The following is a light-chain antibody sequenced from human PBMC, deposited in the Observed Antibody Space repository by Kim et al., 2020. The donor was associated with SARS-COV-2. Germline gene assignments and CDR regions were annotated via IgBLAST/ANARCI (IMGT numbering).Light chain of an antibody. J-gene: IGKJ3*01. CDR3: MQLLETPLT. CDR1: QSLLHSNGYNY. V-gene: IGKV2-28*01. CDR2: LGS. Sequence: IVMTQSPLSLPVTPGEPASISCRSSQSLLHSNGYNYLDWYLQKPGQPPQLLIYLGSNRASGVPDRFSGSGSGTDFTLKISRVEAEDAGVYYCMQLLETPLTFGPGTKVDIK.